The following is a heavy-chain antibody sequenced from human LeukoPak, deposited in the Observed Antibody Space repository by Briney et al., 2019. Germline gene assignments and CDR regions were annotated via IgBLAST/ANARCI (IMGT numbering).Heavy chain of an antibody. CDR2: IDHSGST. CDR1: GGSFSGYY. V-gene: IGHV4-34*01. CDR3: ARSRDGYTTFDAFDI. D-gene: IGHD5-24*01. J-gene: IGHJ3*02. Sequence: SETLSLTCAVYGGSFSGYYWSWIRQPPGKGLEWIGEIDHSGSTNYNPSLKSRVTISVDTSKNQFSLKLSSVTAADTAVYYCARSRDGYTTFDAFDIWGQGTMVTVSS.